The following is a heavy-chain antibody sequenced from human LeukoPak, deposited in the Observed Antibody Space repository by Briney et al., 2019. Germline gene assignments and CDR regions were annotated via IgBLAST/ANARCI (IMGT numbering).Heavy chain of an antibody. D-gene: IGHD3-10*02. V-gene: IGHV4-59*01. J-gene: IGHJ6*03. CDR3: ARVPLLVRGVIIDYYMDV. CDR1: GGSISSYY. CDR2: IYYSGST. Sequence: SETLSLTCTVSGGSISSYYWSWIRQPPGKGLEWIGYIYYSGSTNYNPSLKSRVTISVDTSKNQFSLKLSSVTAADTAVYYCARVPLLVRGVIIDYYMDVWGKGTTVTVSS.